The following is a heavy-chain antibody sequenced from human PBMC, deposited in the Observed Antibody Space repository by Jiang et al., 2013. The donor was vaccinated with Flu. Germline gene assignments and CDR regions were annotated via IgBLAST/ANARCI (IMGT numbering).Heavy chain of an antibody. Sequence: GPGLVKPSGTLSLTCAVSGGSISSSNWWSWVRQPPGKGLEWIGEIYHSGSTNYNPSLKSRVTVSVDKSKNQFSLKLSSVTAADTAVYYCARVGYYYGSGSYYTGWFDPWGQGTLVTVSS. CDR3: ARVGYYYGSGSYYTGWFDP. V-gene: IGHV4-4*02. CDR2: IYHSGST. D-gene: IGHD3-10*01. CDR1: GGSISSSNW. J-gene: IGHJ5*02.